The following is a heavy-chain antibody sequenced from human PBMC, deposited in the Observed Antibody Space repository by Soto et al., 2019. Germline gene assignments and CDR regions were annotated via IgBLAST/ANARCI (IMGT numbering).Heavy chain of an antibody. J-gene: IGHJ4*02. CDR3: ARASTTVTTLDY. V-gene: IGHV4-30-2*01. D-gene: IGHD4-17*01. CDR1: GGSISSGGYS. Sequence: QLQLQESGSGLVKPSQTLSLTCAVSGGSISSGGYSWSWIRQPPGKGLEWIGYIYHSGSTYYNPTLKSRGTISVDRSKNRFSLKLSSVTAADTAVYYCARASTTVTTLDYWGQGTLVTVSS. CDR2: IYHSGST.